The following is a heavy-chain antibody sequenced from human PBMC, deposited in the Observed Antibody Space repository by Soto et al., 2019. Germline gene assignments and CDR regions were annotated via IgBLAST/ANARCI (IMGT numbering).Heavy chain of an antibody. CDR3: ARYSSGWYDNWFDS. J-gene: IGHJ5*01. D-gene: IGHD6-19*01. CDR2: SNHSGST. CDR1: GGSFSAYY. V-gene: IGHV4-34*01. Sequence: SETLSLTCAVYGGSFSAYYWTWIRQPPGKGLEWIGESNHSGSTNYNPSLKSRVAISVDASKNQFSLRLSSVTAADTAVYYCARYSSGWYDNWFDSWGQGTLVTVSS.